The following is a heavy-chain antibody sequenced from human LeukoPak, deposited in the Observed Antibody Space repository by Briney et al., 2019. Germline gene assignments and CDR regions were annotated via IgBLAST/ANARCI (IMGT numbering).Heavy chain of an antibody. D-gene: IGHD6-13*01. Sequence: GGSLRLACAASGFTFSSYWMSWVRPAPGKGLEWVANMQYDGSEKYYVDSVTGRFTITRDNAKNSLYLQMNRLRAEDTAVYYCARDIEAAGLFLDYWGQGTLVTASS. CDR1: GFTFSSYW. CDR2: MQYDGSEK. V-gene: IGHV3-7*01. J-gene: IGHJ4*02. CDR3: ARDIEAAGLFLDY.